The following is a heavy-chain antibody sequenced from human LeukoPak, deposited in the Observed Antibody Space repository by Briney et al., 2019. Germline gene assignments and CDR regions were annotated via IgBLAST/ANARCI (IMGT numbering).Heavy chain of an antibody. J-gene: IGHJ5*01. CDR1: GFAFSSYN. Sequence: PGGSLRLSCAASGFAFSSYNMNWVRQAPGKGLEWVSSITPSGSYTYYADSVKGRLTISRDNAKNSLYLQMNSLGAEDTAVYYCARGDDTAMVSGGYNWFDSWGQGTLVTVSS. CDR2: ITPSGSYT. V-gene: IGHV3-21*01. D-gene: IGHD5-18*01. CDR3: ARGDDTAMVSGGYNWFDS.